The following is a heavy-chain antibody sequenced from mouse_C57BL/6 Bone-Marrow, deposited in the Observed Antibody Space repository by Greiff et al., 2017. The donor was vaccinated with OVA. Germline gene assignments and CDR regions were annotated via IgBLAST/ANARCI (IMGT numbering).Heavy chain of an antibody. J-gene: IGHJ4*01. CDR3: ARKGTGRDYAMDY. V-gene: IGHV5-4*03. Sequence: EVKVVESGGGLVKPGGSLKLSCAASGFTFSSYAMSWVRQTPEKRLEWVATISDGGSYTYYPDNVKGRFTISRDNAKNNLYLQMSHLKSEDTAMYYCARKGTGRDYAMDYWGQGTSVTVSS. CDR1: GFTFSSYA. CDR2: ISDGGSYT. D-gene: IGHD4-1*01.